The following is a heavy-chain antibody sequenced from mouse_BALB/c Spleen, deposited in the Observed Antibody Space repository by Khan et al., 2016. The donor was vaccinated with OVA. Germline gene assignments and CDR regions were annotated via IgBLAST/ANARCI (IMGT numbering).Heavy chain of an antibody. Sequence: QVQLKESGPGLVAPSQSLSITCTVSGFSLNSYVVHWVRQPPGKGLEWLGVIWAGGSTNHNSALMSRLSISKDNSKSQVFLKMNSLQTDDTAMCYCARAFYYGAWFAFWGQGTLVTVSA. CDR2: IWAGGST. CDR3: ARAFYYGAWFAF. J-gene: IGHJ3*01. CDR1: GFSLNSYV. D-gene: IGHD1-1*01. V-gene: IGHV2-9*02.